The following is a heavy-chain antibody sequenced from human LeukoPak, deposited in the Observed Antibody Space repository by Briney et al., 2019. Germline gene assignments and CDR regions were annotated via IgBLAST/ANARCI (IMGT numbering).Heavy chain of an antibody. Sequence: GGSLRLSCTASGFTFSNFDMGWVRQAPGKGREWVSAITNRGDGTYFADSVKGRVTISRDNSKDTLYLQLNSLRADGTAVYYCAKDARRTSGWYYFDSWGQGTLVTVSS. CDR3: AKDARRTSGWYYFDS. CDR2: ITNRGDGT. J-gene: IGHJ4*02. V-gene: IGHV3-23*01. CDR1: GFTFSNFD. D-gene: IGHD6-19*01.